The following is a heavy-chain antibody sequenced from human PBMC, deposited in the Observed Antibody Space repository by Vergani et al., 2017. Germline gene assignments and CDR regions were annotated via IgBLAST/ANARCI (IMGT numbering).Heavy chain of an antibody. CDR2: IYYSGST. CDR3: ARGGWDDAFDI. Sequence: QVQLQESGPGLVKPSETLSLTCTVSGGSISSYYWSWIRQPPGKGLEWIGYIYYSGSTNSNPALTSRVTISVDTSKNQFSLKLSSVTAADPAVYYGARGGWDDAFDIWGQGTMVTVSS. V-gene: IGHV4-59*01. J-gene: IGHJ3*02. D-gene: IGHD1-26*01. CDR1: GGSISSYY.